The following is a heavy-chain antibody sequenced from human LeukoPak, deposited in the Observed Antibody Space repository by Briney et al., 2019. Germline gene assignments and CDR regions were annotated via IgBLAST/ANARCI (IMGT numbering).Heavy chain of an antibody. J-gene: IGHJ3*02. Sequence: SVKVSCKASGGTFSSYAISWVRQAPGQGLEWMGGIIPIFGTANYAQKFQGRVTITADESTSTAYMELSSLRSEDTAVYYCARVVGGGYYDSSGYFKWGAFDIWGKGTMVTVSS. CDR2: IIPIFGTA. D-gene: IGHD3-22*01. CDR1: GGTFSSYA. CDR3: ARVVGGGYYDSSGYFKWGAFDI. V-gene: IGHV1-69*13.